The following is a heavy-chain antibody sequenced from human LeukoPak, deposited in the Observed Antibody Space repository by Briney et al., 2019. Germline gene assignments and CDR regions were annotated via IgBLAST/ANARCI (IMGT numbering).Heavy chain of an antibody. CDR1: GGSISSYY. D-gene: IGHD4-17*01. Sequence: SETLSLTCSVSGGSISSYYWRWIRQSPGKGLEWIGYIYYSGSTNYNPSLKSRVTISLDTSKNQFSLKLSSVTAADTAVYYCARHRGNDYGAPGGMDVWGQGTTVTVSS. CDR3: ARHRGNDYGAPGGMDV. V-gene: IGHV4-59*08. J-gene: IGHJ6*02. CDR2: IYYSGST.